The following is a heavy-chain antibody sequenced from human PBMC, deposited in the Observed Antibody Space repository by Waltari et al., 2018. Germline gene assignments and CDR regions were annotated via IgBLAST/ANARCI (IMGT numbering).Heavy chain of an antibody. CDR2: IYTSGST. V-gene: IGHV4-61*02. J-gene: IGHJ4*02. D-gene: IGHD1-26*01. Sequence: QVQLQESGPGLVKPSQTLSLTCTVSGGSISSGSYYWSWIRQPAGKGLEWSGRIYTSGSTNDNPALKSRVTISVDTSKNQFSLKLSSVTAADTAVYYCAREGKVGATVVWGQGTLVTVSS. CDR3: AREGKVGATVV. CDR1: GGSISSGSYY.